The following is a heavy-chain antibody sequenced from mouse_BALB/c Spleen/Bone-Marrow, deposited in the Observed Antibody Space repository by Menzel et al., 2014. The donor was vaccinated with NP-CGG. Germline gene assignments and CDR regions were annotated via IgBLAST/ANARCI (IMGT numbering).Heavy chain of an antibody. CDR3: ARRELHGMGY. CDR1: GFSLSRYS. D-gene: IGHD1-1*01. Sequence: VHLVESGPGLVSPSQRLSIPCTVSGFSLSRYSVHWVRRSPGKGLEWLGMIWGSGNTDYNSALKSRLSISQDNSRSQIFLKMNSLQTDDTAMYFCARRELHGMGYWGQGTSVTVSS. V-gene: IGHV2-6-4*01. J-gene: IGHJ4*01. CDR2: IWGSGNT.